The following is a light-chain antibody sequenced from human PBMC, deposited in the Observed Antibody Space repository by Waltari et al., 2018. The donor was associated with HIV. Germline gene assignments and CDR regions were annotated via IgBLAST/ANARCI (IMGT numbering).Light chain of an antibody. CDR3: QQYGSAPYT. CDR2: GAS. CDR1: QSVSSSY. Sequence: IVLTQSPGTLSLSPGERATLSCRASQSVSSSYFAWYQQKPGQAPRLLIYGASCRATGIPDRFSGSGSGTDFTLTISRLEPEDFAVYYCQQYGSAPYTFGQGTKLELK. V-gene: IGKV3-20*01. J-gene: IGKJ2*01.